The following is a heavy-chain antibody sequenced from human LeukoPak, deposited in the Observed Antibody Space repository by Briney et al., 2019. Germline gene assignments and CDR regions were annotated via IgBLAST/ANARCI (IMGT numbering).Heavy chain of an antibody. D-gene: IGHD6-19*01. Sequence: GGSLRLSCAASGFTFSTYGIHWVRQAPGKGLEWVAVIWYDGSNKYYGDSVKGRFTISRDNSKNTLYLQMNSLRAEDTAVYYCARAKDNSGRDGFDIWGQGTMVTVPS. CDR2: IWYDGSNK. J-gene: IGHJ3*02. V-gene: IGHV3-33*01. CDR1: GFTFSTYG. CDR3: ARAKDNSGRDGFDI.